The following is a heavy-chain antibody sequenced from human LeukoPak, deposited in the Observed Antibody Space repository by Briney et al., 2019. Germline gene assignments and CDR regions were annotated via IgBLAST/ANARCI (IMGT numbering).Heavy chain of an antibody. J-gene: IGHJ6*03. CDR2: IYYSGST. Sequence: SETLSLTCTVSGGSISSYYWSWIRQPPGQGLEWIGYIYYSGSTNYNPSLKSRVTISVDTSKNRFSLKLSSVTAADTAVYYCARGKPYYYYYYMDVWGKGTTVTVSS. V-gene: IGHV4-59*01. CDR1: GGSISSYY. CDR3: ARGKPYYYYYYMDV.